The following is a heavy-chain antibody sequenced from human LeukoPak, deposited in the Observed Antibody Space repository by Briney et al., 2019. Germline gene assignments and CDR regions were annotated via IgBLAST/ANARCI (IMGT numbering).Heavy chain of an antibody. V-gene: IGHV1-69*02. CDR1: GGTFSSYT. Sequence: SVKVSCKASGGTFSSYTISWVRQPPGQGLEWMGRIIPILGIANYAQKFQGRVTITADKSTSTAYMELSSLRSEDTAVYYCARGEDYDYVWGSYRYTFFDYWGQGTLVTVSS. CDR2: IIPILGIA. J-gene: IGHJ4*02. CDR3: ARGEDYDYVWGSYRYTFFDY. D-gene: IGHD3-16*02.